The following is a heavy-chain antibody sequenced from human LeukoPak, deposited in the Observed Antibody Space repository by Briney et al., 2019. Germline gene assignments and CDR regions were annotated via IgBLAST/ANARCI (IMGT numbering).Heavy chain of an antibody. D-gene: IGHD5-12*01. CDR1: GFTFSSYW. CDR3: ARDFPSYGWLRLYPGVRNYYGMDV. Sequence: TGGSLRLSCAASGFTFSSYWMSWVRQAPGKGLEWVANIKQDGSEKYYVDSVKGRFTISRDNAKNSLYLQMNSLRAEDTAVYYCARDFPSYGWLRLYPGVRNYYGMDVWGQGTTVTVSS. J-gene: IGHJ6*02. CDR2: IKQDGSEK. V-gene: IGHV3-7*01.